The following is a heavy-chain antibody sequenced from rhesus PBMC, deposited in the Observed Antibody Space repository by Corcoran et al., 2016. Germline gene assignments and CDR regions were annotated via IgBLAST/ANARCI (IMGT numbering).Heavy chain of an antibody. V-gene: IGHV4-106*01. CDR1: GGSISDSYY. D-gene: IGHD3-28*01. CDR3: AREGSYYYGSGYYFDY. J-gene: IGHJ4*01. CDR2: IDGSGGST. Sequence: QVQLQESGPGLVKPSEPLSLTCTVSGGSISDSYYLSWIRPPPGKALGWKGSIDGSGGSTNYNPSLKSRVTISRDTSKNQFSLKLSSVTAADTAVYYCAREGSYYYGSGYYFDYWGQGVLVTVSS.